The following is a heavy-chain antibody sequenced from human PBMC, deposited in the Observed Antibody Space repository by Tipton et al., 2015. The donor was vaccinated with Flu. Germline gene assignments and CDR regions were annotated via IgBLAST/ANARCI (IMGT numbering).Heavy chain of an antibody. D-gene: IGHD6-13*01. Sequence: TLSLTCTVSGGSITTSGYFWSWLRQPPGKGLEWIGEINHSGSTNYNPSLKSRVTISVDTSKNQFSLKLSSVTAADTAVYYCARGGRAPLRSSWSNAFDIWGQGTMVTVSS. CDR1: GGSITTSGYF. J-gene: IGHJ3*02. CDR2: INHSGST. V-gene: IGHV4-34*01. CDR3: ARGGRAPLRSSWSNAFDI.